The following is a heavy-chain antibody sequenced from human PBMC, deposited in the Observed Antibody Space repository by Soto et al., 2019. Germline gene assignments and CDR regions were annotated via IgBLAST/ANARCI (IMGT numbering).Heavy chain of an antibody. CDR1: GFTFSSYW. CDR2: IKQDGSEK. Sequence: GGSLRLSCAASGFTFSSYWMSWVRQAPGKGLEWVANIKQDGSEKYYVDSVKGRFTISRDNAKNSLYLQMNSLRAEDTAVYYCARWRFGKTGYYYYGMDVWGQGTTVTVYS. J-gene: IGHJ6*02. D-gene: IGHD3-10*01. V-gene: IGHV3-7*01. CDR3: ARWRFGKTGYYYYGMDV.